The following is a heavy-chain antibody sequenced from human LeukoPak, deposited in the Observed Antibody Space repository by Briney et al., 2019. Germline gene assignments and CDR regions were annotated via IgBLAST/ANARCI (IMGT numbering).Heavy chain of an antibody. CDR1: GFAFSDYY. Sequence: PGGSLRLSCAASGFAFSDYYMSWIRQAPGKGLECVSYISSSGSTIYYADSVKGRFTISRDNAKNSLYLQMNSLRVEDTAVYYCARVDGQGFAFDIWGQGTMVTVSS. CDR3: ARVDGQGFAFDI. CDR2: ISSSGSTI. V-gene: IGHV3-11*04. J-gene: IGHJ3*02. D-gene: IGHD5-24*01.